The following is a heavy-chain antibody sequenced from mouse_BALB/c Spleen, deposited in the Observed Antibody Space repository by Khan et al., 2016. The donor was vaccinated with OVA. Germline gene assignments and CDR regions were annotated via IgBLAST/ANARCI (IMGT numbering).Heavy chain of an antibody. CDR3: ARLEDI. D-gene: IGHD1-3*01. CDR2: IWAGGST. V-gene: IGHV2-9*02. J-gene: IGHJ2*01. Sequence: QMQLEESGPGLVAPSQSLSITCTVSGFSLTSYGVHWVRQPPGQGLEWLGVIWAGGSTNYNSALMSRLSISKDNSKSQVFLKMNGLQTDDTAMYYCARLEDIWGQGTTLTVSS. CDR1: GFSLTSYG.